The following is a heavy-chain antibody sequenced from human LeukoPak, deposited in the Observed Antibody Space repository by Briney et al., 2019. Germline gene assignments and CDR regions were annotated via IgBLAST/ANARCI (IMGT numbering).Heavy chain of an antibody. J-gene: IGHJ4*02. CDR3: ARSLFYDSSGWGY. CDR2: IYSGGST. Sequence: GGSLRLPCAASEFSVGSNYMTWVRQAPGKGLEWVSLIYSGGSTYYADSVKGRFTISRDNSKNTLYLQMNSLRAEDTAVYYCARSLFYDSSGWGYWGQGTLVTVSS. D-gene: IGHD3-22*01. CDR1: EFSVGSNY. V-gene: IGHV3-66*01.